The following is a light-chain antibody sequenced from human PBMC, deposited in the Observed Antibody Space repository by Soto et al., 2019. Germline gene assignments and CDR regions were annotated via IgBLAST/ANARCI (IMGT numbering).Light chain of an antibody. Sequence: EIVLTQSPGTLSLSPGERATLSCRASQTVSSSYLAWYQQKPGQPPRLLIYGASSRATGIPDRFSGSGSGTDFTLTISRLEPEDFEVYYCQQYGSSPKTFGGGTKVEIK. CDR2: GAS. CDR3: QQYGSSPKT. V-gene: IGKV3-20*01. CDR1: QTVSSSY. J-gene: IGKJ4*01.